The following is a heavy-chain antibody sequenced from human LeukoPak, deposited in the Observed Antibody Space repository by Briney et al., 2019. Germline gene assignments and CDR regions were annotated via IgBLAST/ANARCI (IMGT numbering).Heavy chain of an antibody. J-gene: IGHJ3*02. CDR1: GYTFTGYY. D-gene: IGHD3-10*01. CDR3: ARGVVRGAIHI. V-gene: IGHV1-2*02. CDR2: INPNSGGT. Sequence: GASVKVSCMASGYTFTGYYMHWVRQAPGQGLEWMGWINPNSGGTNCRVTMTRDTSISTAYMELSRLRSDDTAVYYCARGVVRGAIHIWGQGTMVTVSS.